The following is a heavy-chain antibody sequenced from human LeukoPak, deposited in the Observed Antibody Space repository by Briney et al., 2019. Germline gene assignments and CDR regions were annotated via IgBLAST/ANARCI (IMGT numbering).Heavy chain of an antibody. CDR1: GFTFSGYW. CDR3: TRAGYSSGFDS. D-gene: IGHD6-19*01. V-gene: IGHV3-74*03. CDR2: INSDGYSI. Sequence: GGSLILSCAASGFTFSGYWMHWVRQAPGKGLVWVSRINSDGYSITYADSVKGRFTISRDNAKNTLYLQMNSLIAEDTAVYFCTRAGYSSGFDSWGQGTLVTVSS. J-gene: IGHJ5*01.